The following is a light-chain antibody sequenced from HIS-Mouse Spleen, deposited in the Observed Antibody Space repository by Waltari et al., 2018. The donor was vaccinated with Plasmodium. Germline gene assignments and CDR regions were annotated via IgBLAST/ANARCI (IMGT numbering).Light chain of an antibody. CDR2: QDS. CDR1: NLGVNY. Sequence: SYELTQPPSVSVSPGQTASITCSGVNLGVNYACWYQQKPGQSPVLVIYQDSKRPSGIPERFSGSNSGNTATLTISGTQAMDEADYYCQAWDSSTVVFGGGTKLTVL. V-gene: IGLV3-1*01. CDR3: QAWDSSTVV. J-gene: IGLJ2*01.